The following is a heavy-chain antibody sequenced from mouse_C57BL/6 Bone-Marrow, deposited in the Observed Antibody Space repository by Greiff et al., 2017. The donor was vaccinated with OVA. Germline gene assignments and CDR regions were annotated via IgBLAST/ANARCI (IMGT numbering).Heavy chain of an antibody. Sequence: EVKLQESGPALVKPSQTVSLTCTVTGYSITNGNHWWNWIRQVSGSKLEWIGYISSSGSTDSNPSLKSRISITRDTSKNQLFLQLNSVTTEDIATYYCARGDGYGRLPGGYFDVWGTGTTVTVSS. CDR3: ARGDGYGRLPGGYFDV. CDR1: GYSITNGNHW. CDR2: ISSSGST. J-gene: IGHJ1*03. D-gene: IGHD1-1*01. V-gene: IGHV3-4*01.